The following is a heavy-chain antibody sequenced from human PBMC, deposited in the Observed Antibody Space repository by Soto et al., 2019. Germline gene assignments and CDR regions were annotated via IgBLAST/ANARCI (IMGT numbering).Heavy chain of an antibody. Sequence: GSLRLSCAASGFTFSSYGMHWVRQAPGKGLEWVAVIWYDGSNKYYADSVKGRFTTSRDNSKNTLYLQMNSLRAEDTAVYYCARDLGPDSSGYYGFLSYYYYYGMDVWGQGTTVTVSS. V-gene: IGHV3-33*01. CDR1: GFTFSSYG. CDR3: ARDLGPDSSGYYGFLSYYYYYGMDV. J-gene: IGHJ6*02. D-gene: IGHD3-22*01. CDR2: IWYDGSNK.